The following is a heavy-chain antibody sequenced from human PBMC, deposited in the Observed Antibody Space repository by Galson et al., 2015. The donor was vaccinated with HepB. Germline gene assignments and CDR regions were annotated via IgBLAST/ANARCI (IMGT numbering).Heavy chain of an antibody. D-gene: IGHD3-10*01. CDR3: ARDYYGSGSFPFDY. Sequence: LRLSCAASGFTFSSYSMNWVRQAPGKGLEWVSYISSSSSTIYYADSVKGRFTISRDNAKNSLYPQMNSLRDEDTAVYYCARDYYGSGSFPFDYWGQGTLVTVSS. CDR1: GFTFSSYS. CDR2: ISSSSSTI. V-gene: IGHV3-48*02. J-gene: IGHJ4*02.